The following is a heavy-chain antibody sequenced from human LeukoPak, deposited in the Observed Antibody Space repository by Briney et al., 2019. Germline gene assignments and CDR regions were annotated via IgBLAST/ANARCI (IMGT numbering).Heavy chain of an antibody. V-gene: IGHV4-59*05. J-gene: IGHJ5*02. Sequence: SETLSLTCTVSGGSISAYYWSWIRQPPGKGLEWIGSIYYSGSTYYNPSLKSRVTISVDTSKNQFSLKLSSVTAADTAVYYCVVQNWFDPWGQGTLVTVSS. CDR3: VVQNWFDP. CDR1: GGSISAYY. CDR2: IYYSGST.